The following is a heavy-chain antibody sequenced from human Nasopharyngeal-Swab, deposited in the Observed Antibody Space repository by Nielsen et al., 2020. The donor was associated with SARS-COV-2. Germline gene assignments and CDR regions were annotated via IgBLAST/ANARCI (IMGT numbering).Heavy chain of an antibody. Sequence: WIRQPPGKGLEWIGYTSCRGSTYYNPSLKSRVTISVDTSKNQVSLNLSSVTAADTAVYYCARDYRGAGYYYYGMDVWGQGTTVTVSS. CDR3: ARDYRGAGYYYYGMDV. CDR2: TSCRGST. J-gene: IGHJ6*02. D-gene: IGHD1-26*01. V-gene: IGHV4-31*02.